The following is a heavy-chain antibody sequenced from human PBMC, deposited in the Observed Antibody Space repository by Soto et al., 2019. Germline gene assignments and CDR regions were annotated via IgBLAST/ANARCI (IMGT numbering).Heavy chain of an antibody. CDR3: ARSYYCGGDCYPFDY. CDR1: GGSISSSSYY. CDR2: IYYSGST. J-gene: IGHJ4*02. D-gene: IGHD2-21*02. V-gene: IGHV4-39*01. Sequence: PSETLSLTCTVSGGSISSSSYYWGWIRQPPGKGLEWIGSIYYSGSTYYNPSLKSRVTISVDTSKNQFSLKLSSVTAADTAVYYCARSYYCGGDCYPFDYWGQGTLVTVSS.